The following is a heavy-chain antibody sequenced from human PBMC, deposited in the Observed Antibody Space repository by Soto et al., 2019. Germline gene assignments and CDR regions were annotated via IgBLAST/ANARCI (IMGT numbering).Heavy chain of an antibody. CDR3: AREAAAGTRHYYYYYYGMDV. J-gene: IGHJ6*02. CDR2: IKQDGSEK. CDR1: GFTFSSYW. V-gene: IGHV3-7*01. D-gene: IGHD6-13*01. Sequence: EVQLVESGGGLVQPGGSLRLSCAASGFTFSSYWMSWVRQAPGKGLEWVANIKQDGSEKYYVDSVKGRFTISRDNAKNPLYLQMNSLRAEDTAVYYCAREAAAGTRHYYYYYYGMDVWGQGTTVTVSS.